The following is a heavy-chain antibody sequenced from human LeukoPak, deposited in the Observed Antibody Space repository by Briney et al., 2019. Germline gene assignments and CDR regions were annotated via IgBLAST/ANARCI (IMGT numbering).Heavy chain of an antibody. V-gene: IGHV4-4*07. J-gene: IGHJ4*02. D-gene: IGHD3-10*01. CDR1: GGSISSYY. Sequence: PSETLSLTCTVSGGSISSYYWSWIRQPAGKGLEWIGRIYTSGSTNYNPSLKSRVTMSVDTSKNQFSLKLSSVTAADTAVYYCARDRLWFGEFNEFPDYWGQGTLVTVSS. CDR3: ARDRLWFGEFNEFPDY. CDR2: IYTSGST.